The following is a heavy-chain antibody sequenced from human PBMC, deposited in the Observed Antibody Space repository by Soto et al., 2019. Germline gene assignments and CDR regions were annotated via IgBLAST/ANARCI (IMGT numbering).Heavy chain of an antibody. J-gene: IGHJ6*02. D-gene: IGHD3-10*01. CDR1: EFTFSTYS. CDR3: AIVVAYYAPYYYYGMDV. V-gene: IGHV3-21*01. CDR2: ISSSSSYI. Sequence: EVQLVESGGGLVKPGGSLRLSCAASEFTFSTYSMNWVRQAPGKGLEWVSSISSSSSYIYYADSVKGRFTISRDNAKNSLYLQMNSLRAEDTAVYYCAIVVAYYAPYYYYGMDVWGQGTTVTVSS.